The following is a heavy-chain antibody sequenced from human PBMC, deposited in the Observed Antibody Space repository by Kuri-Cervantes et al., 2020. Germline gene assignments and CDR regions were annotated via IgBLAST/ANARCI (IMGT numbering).Heavy chain of an antibody. D-gene: IGHD3-9*01. CDR1: GFTFSNYE. CDR2: ISSSGSST. CDR3: ARARYDILTGYFP. Sequence: GESLKISCAVSGFTFSNYEMNWARQAPGKGLEWVSYISSSGSSTYYADSVKGRFTISRDNSKNTLYLQMNSLRVEDTAMFYCARARYDILTGYFPWGQGTLVTVSS. J-gene: IGHJ5*02. V-gene: IGHV3-48*03.